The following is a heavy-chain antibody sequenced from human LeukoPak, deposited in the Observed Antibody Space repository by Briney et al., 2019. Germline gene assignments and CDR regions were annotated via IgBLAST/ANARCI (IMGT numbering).Heavy chain of an antibody. Sequence: SQTLSLTCTVSGGSISSYYWSWIRQPPGKGLECNGYIFYIGTPNSNPSLKTRVPIPVETSKNPFSLKLSSVTAADTAVYYCARGGSWEPLWNWFDPWGQGTLVSVSS. D-gene: IGHD1-14*01. CDR1: GGSISSYY. CDR3: ARGGSWEPLWNWFDP. V-gene: IGHV4-59*01. J-gene: IGHJ5*02. CDR2: IFYIGTP.